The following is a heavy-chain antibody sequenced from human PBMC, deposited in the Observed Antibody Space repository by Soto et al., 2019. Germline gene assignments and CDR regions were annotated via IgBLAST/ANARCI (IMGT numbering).Heavy chain of an antibody. Sequence: QVQLQESGPGLVKPSQPLSLTCTVSGGSISSGGDYWSWIRQHPGPGLEWIGYIYYSGSTYYNPSLKSRVTLSVDTSKNHFSLKLSSVTAEDTAVYYCARATPYYYYGLDVWGQGTTVTVSS. J-gene: IGHJ6*02. CDR2: IYYSGST. CDR1: GGSISSGGDY. D-gene: IGHD2-15*01. CDR3: ARATPYYYYGLDV. V-gene: IGHV4-31*03.